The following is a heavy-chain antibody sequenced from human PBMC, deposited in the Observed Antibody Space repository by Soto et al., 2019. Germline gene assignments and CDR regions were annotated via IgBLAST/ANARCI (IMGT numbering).Heavy chain of an antibody. CDR2: IYYSGST. CDR3: ARDRSIIGTTYYCYHMDV. V-gene: IGHV4-59*02. J-gene: IGHJ6*03. CDR1: GGSVSRYS. D-gene: IGHD1-7*01. Sequence: PSETLCLTCTVSGGSVSRYSWSWIRQPPGKGLEWIGYIYYSGSTSYDPSLRSRVTMSVDTPKNQFSLKLSSVTAADTAVYYCARDRSIIGTTYYCYHMDVWGKGTTVTVSS.